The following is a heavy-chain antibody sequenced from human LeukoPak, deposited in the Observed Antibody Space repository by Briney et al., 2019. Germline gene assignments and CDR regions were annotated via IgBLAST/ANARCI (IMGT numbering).Heavy chain of an antibody. D-gene: IGHD6-19*01. Sequence: HSGGSLRLSCSASGFSFSSYAMSWVRQAPGKGLEYVSAVSSNGGSTYYADAVKGRFTISRDNSKNTLYLQMSSVRVADTALYYCVKNSLRIAVSGDYFHFWGRGTLVTVSS. CDR3: VKNSLRIAVSGDYFHF. V-gene: IGHV3-64D*06. J-gene: IGHJ2*01. CDR2: VSSNGGST. CDR1: GFSFSSYA.